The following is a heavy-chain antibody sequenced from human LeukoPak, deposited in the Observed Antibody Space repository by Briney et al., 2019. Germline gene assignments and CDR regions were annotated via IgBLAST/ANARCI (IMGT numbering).Heavy chain of an antibody. CDR3: ARDPLFDY. J-gene: IGHJ4*02. CDR2: IYYSGST. Sequence: PSETLSLTCTVSGGSISSSSYYWGWIRQPPGKGLEWIGSIYYSGSTYYNPSLKSRVTISVDTSKNQFSLKLSSVTAADTAVYYCARDPLFDYWGQGTLVTVSS. CDR1: GGSISSSSYY. V-gene: IGHV4-39*07.